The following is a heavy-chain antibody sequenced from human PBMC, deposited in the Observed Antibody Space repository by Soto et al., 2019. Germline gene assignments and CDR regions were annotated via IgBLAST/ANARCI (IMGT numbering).Heavy chain of an antibody. Sequence: ASVKVSCKASGYTFTGYYMHWVRQAPGQGLEWMGWINPNSGGTNYAQKFQGRVTMTRDTSISTAYMELSGLRSDDTAVYYCARGAASYGDYSANWFDPWGQGTLVTVSS. CDR1: GYTFTGYY. V-gene: IGHV1-2*02. CDR2: INPNSGGT. CDR3: ARGAASYGDYSANWFDP. D-gene: IGHD4-17*01. J-gene: IGHJ5*02.